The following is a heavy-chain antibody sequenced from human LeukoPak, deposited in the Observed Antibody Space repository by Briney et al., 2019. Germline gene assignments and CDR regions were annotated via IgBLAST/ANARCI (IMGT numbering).Heavy chain of an antibody. CDR1: GGSISSGSYY. J-gene: IGHJ4*02. CDR3: ARDSGYSSGWYGGPNFDY. V-gene: IGHV4-61*02. Sequence: SETLSLTCTVSGGSISSGSYYWSWLRQPAGKGLEWIGRIYTSGSTNYNPSLKSRVTISVDTSKNQFSLKLSSVTAADTAVYYCARDSGYSSGWYGGPNFDYWGQGTLVTVSS. CDR2: IYTSGST. D-gene: IGHD6-19*01.